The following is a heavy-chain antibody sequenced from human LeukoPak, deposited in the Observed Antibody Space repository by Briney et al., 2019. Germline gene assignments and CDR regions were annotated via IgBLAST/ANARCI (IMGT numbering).Heavy chain of an antibody. CDR1: GFTFSSYG. D-gene: IGHD1-26*01. Sequence: GGSLRLSCAPSGFTFSSYGMHWVRQAPGKGLEWVAVISYDGSNKYYADSVKGRFTISRDNSKNTLYLQMNSLRAEDTAVYYCAKDSGSYFSFDYWGQGTLVTVSS. V-gene: IGHV3-30*18. CDR3: AKDSGSYFSFDY. CDR2: ISYDGSNK. J-gene: IGHJ4*02.